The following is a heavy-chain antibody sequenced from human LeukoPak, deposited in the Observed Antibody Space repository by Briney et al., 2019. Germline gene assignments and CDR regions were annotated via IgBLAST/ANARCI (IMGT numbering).Heavy chain of an antibody. CDR1: GYTFTSYG. J-gene: IGHJ4*02. V-gene: IGHV1-18*01. D-gene: IGHD1-26*01. CDR3: ARDISGSYGLDY. CDR2: ISAYNGST. Sequence: GASVKVSCKASGYTFTSYGISWVRQAPGQGLEWMGWISAYNGSTNYPQKFQGRVTLTRDTSTSTAYMDLRSLRSDDTAVYYCARDISGSYGLDYWGQGTLVTVSS.